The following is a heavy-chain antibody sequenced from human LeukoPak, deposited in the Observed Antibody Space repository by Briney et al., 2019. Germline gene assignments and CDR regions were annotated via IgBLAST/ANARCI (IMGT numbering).Heavy chain of an antibody. CDR3: ARDSYGFDY. D-gene: IGHD5-18*01. V-gene: IGHV3-30*03. J-gene: IGHJ4*02. CDR1: GFTFSSYG. CDR2: ISYDGSNK. Sequence: GGSLRLSCTASGFTFSSYGMHWVRQAPGKGLEWVAVISYDGSNKYYADSVKGRFTISRDNSKNMLYLQMNSLRAEDTAVYYCARDSYGFDYWGQGTLVTVSS.